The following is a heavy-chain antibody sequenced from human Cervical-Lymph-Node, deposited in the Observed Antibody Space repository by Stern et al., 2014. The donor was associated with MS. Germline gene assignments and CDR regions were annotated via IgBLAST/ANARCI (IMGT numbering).Heavy chain of an antibody. CDR2: ISYDGNHK. CDR1: GFTLSSYG. V-gene: IGHV3-30*03. J-gene: IGHJ4*02. CDR3: ARDYEDTSMLFDH. Sequence: VQLVESGGAVVQPGRSLRLSCAASGFTLSSYGMHLVRQAPGKGQEWGTVISYDGNHKYYAASVKGRFTISRDNSKNALHLQMNSVTPDDTAIYYCARDYEDTSMLFDHWGQGTLVTVSS. D-gene: IGHD2-8*01.